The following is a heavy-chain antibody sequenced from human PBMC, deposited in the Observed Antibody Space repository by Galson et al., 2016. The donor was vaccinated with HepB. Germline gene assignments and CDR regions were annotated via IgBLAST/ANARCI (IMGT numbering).Heavy chain of an antibody. CDR1: GDSISSGYY. D-gene: IGHD3-22*01. Sequence: TLSLTCVVFGDSISSGYYWGWIRRPPGRGLEGIGRIYHSGSTYYNPSLQSRVTISVDTSKNRLSLKLRSVHAAETAVYYCARAGIGVDKGGYYHSLIPNYLDFWGQGTLVTFSS. CDR2: IYHSGST. J-gene: IGHJ4*02. CDR3: ARAGIGVDKGGYYHSLIPNYLDF. V-gene: IGHV4-38-2*01.